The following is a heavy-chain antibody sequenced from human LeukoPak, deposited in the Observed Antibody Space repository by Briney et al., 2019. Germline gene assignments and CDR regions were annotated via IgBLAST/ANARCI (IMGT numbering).Heavy chain of an antibody. J-gene: IGHJ4*02. CDR1: GVSISDYY. D-gene: IGHD1-26*01. CDR3: ARASREGRYYFDY. V-gene: IGHV4-59*01. Sequence: PSETLSLTCTVSGVSISDYYWSWIRQPPGKGLEWIGYIYYSGSTNCNPSLKSRVTISVDTSKNQFSLKLSSVTAADTAVYYCARASREGRYYFDYWGQGTLVTVSS. CDR2: IYYSGST.